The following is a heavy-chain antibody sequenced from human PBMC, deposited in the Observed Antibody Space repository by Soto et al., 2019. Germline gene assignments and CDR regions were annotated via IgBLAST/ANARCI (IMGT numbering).Heavy chain of an antibody. CDR1: GGSISSGGYY. D-gene: IGHD2-2*01. CDR2: IYYSGST. CDR3: AREIVVVPAAIGLFDY. V-gene: IGHV4-31*03. J-gene: IGHJ4*02. Sequence: KSSETLSLTCTVSGGSISSGGYYWSWIRQHPGKGLEWIGYIYYSGSTYYNPSLNSRVTISVDTSKNQFSLKLSSVTAADTAVYYCAREIVVVPAAIGLFDYWGQGTLVTV.